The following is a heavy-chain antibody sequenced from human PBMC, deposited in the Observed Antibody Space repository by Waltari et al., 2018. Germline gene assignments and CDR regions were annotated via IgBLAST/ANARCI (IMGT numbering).Heavy chain of an antibody. CDR2: IYWNDDK. CDR1: GFSLSTSGVG. D-gene: IGHD3-3*01. Sequence: QITLKESGPTLVKPTQTLTLTCTFSGFSLSTSGVGVGRIRQPPGKALEWLALIYWNDDKRYSPSLKSRLTITKDTSKNQVVLTMTNMDPVDTATYYCAHERYDFWSGAILYWGQGTLVTVSS. J-gene: IGHJ4*02. CDR3: AHERYDFWSGAILY. V-gene: IGHV2-5*01.